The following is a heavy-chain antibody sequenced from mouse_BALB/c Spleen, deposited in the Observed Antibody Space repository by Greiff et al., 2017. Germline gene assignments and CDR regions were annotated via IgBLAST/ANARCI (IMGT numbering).Heavy chain of an antibody. CDR1: GYSFTSYY. CDR2: IYPGNVNT. V-gene: IGHV1S56*01. Sequence: VQLQQSGPELVKPGASVRISCKASGYSFTSYYIHWVKQRPGQGLEWIGWIYPGNVNTKYNEKFKGKATLTEDKSSSTAYMQLSSLTSEDSAVYFCARGREGYAMDYWGQGTSVTVSS. J-gene: IGHJ4*01. CDR3: ARGREGYAMDY.